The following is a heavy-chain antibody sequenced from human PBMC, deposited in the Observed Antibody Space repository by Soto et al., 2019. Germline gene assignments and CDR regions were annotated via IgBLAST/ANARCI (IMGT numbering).Heavy chain of an antibody. Sequence: QVTLKESGPVLVKPTEPLTLTCTVSGFSLSNARMGVSWIRQPPGKALEWLAHIFSNDEKSYSTSLKSRLTISKDTSKSQVVLTMTNMDPVDTATYYCARIVEEWLRLALVRFDPWGQGTLVTVSS. J-gene: IGHJ5*02. CDR1: GFSLSNARMG. D-gene: IGHD5-12*01. V-gene: IGHV2-26*01. CDR2: IFSNDEK. CDR3: ARIVEEWLRLALVRFDP.